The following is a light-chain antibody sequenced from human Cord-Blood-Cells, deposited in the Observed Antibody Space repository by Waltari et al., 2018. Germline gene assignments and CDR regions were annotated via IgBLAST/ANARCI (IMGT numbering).Light chain of an antibody. V-gene: IGLV3-1*01. CDR1: KLGDKY. Sequence: SYELTQPPSVSVSPGQTASTTCPGEKLGDKYACWYQQKPGQSPVLVIYQDSKRPSGIPERFSGSNSGNTATLTISGTQAMDEADYYCQAWDSSTVVFGGGTKLTVL. CDR2: QDS. J-gene: IGLJ2*01. CDR3: QAWDSSTVV.